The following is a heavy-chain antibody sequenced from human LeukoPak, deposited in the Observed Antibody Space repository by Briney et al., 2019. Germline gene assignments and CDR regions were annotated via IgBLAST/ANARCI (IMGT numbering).Heavy chain of an antibody. CDR2: INPNSGGT. Sequence: ASVKVSCKASGYTFTGYYMHWVRQAPGQGLEWMGWINPNSGGTNYAQKFQGRVTMTRDTSISTAYMELSRLRSDDTAVYYCARDQRGVVVVAATGGWFDPWGQGTLVTVSP. CDR3: ARDQRGVVVVAATGGWFDP. CDR1: GYTFTGYY. V-gene: IGHV1-2*02. J-gene: IGHJ5*02. D-gene: IGHD2-15*01.